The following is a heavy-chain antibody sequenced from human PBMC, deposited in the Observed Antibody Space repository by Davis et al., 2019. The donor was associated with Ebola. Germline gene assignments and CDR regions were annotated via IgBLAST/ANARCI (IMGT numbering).Heavy chain of an antibody. CDR1: GFTVSNNY. CDR2: IYSGGST. J-gene: IGHJ4*02. D-gene: IGHD3-22*01. CDR3: ARHMWDSSGYYYENYFDY. Sequence: GESLKISCAASGFTVSNNYMSWVRQAPGKGLEWVSVIYSGGSTYYADSVKGRFTISRDNSKNTLYLQMNSLRAEDTAVYYCARHMWDSSGYYYENYFDYWGQGTLVTVSS. V-gene: IGHV3-53*01.